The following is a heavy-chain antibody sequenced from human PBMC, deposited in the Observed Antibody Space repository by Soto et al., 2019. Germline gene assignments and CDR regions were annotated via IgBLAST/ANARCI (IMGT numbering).Heavy chain of an antibody. J-gene: IGHJ4*02. CDR3: ARDPVSSSWYGPYYFDY. Sequence: GGSLRLSCAASGFAFSSYWMSWVRQAPGKGLEWVANIKQDGSEKYYVDSVKGRFTISRDNAKNSLYLQMNSLRAEDTAVYYCARDPVSSSWYGPYYFDYWGQGTLVTVSS. D-gene: IGHD6-13*01. CDR2: IKQDGSEK. CDR1: GFAFSSYW. V-gene: IGHV3-7*03.